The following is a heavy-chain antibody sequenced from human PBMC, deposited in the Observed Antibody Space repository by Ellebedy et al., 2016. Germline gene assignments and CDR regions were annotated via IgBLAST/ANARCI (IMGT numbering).Heavy chain of an antibody. D-gene: IGHD3-3*01. CDR3: ARGGFKRWFDP. CDR2: MNPKSGNT. CDR1: GYTFTTYD. J-gene: IGHJ5*02. V-gene: IGHV1-8*01. Sequence: ASVKVSCKASGYTFTTYDVNWVRQATGQGPEWMGWMNPKSGNTGYSQKFQGRVTITWNTSISTVYMELSSLRSDDTAVYFCARGGFKRWFDPWGQGTLVTVSS.